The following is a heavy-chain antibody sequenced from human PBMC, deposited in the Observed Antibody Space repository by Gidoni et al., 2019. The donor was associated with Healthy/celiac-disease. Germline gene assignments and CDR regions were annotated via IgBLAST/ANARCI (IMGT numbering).Heavy chain of an antibody. CDR1: GGTYGSYA. D-gene: IGHD4-17*01. J-gene: IGHJ3*02. CDR3: ASSTVTTMAFDI. Sequence: QVQLVQSGAEVNKPGSSGKVSCKDSGGTYGSYAVSWVRQAPGQGLEWRGWIIHIFGTANYAQKSQVRVTITADKSTSTAYMELSSLRSEDTAVYYCASSTVTTMAFDIWGQGTMVTASS. V-gene: IGHV1-69*06. CDR2: IIHIFGTA.